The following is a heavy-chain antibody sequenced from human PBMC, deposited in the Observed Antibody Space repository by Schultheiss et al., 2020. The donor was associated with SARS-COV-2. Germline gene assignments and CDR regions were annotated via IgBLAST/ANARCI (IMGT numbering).Heavy chain of an antibody. CDR1: GGSISSYY. CDR2: IYYSGST. J-gene: IGHJ6*02. CDR3: ARSTNGVCYGMDV. V-gene: IGHV4-59*12. Sequence: SQTLSLTCTVSGGSISSYYWSWIRQPPGKGLEWIGYIYYSGSTNYNPSLKSRVTISVDTSKNQFSLKLSSVTAADTAVYYCARSTNGVCYGMDVWGQGTTVTVSS. D-gene: IGHD2-8*01.